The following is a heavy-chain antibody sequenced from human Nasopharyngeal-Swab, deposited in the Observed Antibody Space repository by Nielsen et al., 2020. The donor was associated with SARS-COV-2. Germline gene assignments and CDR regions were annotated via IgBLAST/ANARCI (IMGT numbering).Heavy chain of an antibody. CDR1: GFTYW. CDR3: AKDRDSGDDSDDYYHYYGMDV. D-gene: IGHD5-12*01. Sequence: GESLKISCSASGFTYWMNWVRQAPGKGLEWVGNIGQDGGGKKYVDSVKGRFTISRDNANNLLYLQMNSLRVEDTAIYYCAKDRDSGDDSDDYYHYYGMDVWGQGTTVTVFS. CDR2: IGQDGGGK. V-gene: IGHV3-7*03. J-gene: IGHJ6*02.